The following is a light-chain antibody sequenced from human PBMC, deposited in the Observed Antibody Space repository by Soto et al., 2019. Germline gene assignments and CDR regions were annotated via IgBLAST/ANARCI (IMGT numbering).Light chain of an antibody. J-gene: IGKJ2*01. Sequence: DVVMTQSPLSLPVTLGQPASISCRSSRSLAYSDGNTYLNWFQQRPGQSPRRLIYNVSNRDSGVPDSFSGRGSGTDFTLQISRVEAEDVGVYYCMQGTHWPPYTFGQGTKLEIK. CDR2: NVS. CDR1: RSLAYSDGNTY. CDR3: MQGTHWPPYT. V-gene: IGKV2-30*01.